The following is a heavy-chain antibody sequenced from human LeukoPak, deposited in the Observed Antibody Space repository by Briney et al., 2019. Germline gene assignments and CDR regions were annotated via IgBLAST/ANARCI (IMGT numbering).Heavy chain of an antibody. CDR3: AKGKSYYFDY. J-gene: IGHJ4*02. CDR2: ISWNSGSI. D-gene: IGHD3-16*02. Sequence: GGSLRLSCAASGFTFDDYAMHWVRQARGKGLEWVSGISWNSGSIGYADSVKGRFTISRDNAKNSLYLQMNSLRAEDTALYYCAKGKSYYFDYWGQGTLVTVSS. V-gene: IGHV3-9*01. CDR1: GFTFDDYA.